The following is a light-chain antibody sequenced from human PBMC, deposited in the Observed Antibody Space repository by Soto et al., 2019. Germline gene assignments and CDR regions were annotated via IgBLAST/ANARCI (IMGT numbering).Light chain of an antibody. CDR3: YQRNSRPPST. Sequence: EIVLTQSPATLSLSPGERATLSCRASQSVPSYLAWYQQKPRQAPTLLIYDISNRVTGVPARFSGSGSGTDFTLIISSLEPEDAAIYYCYQRNSRPPSTFGHGTKVQIK. V-gene: IGKV3-11*01. CDR2: DIS. CDR1: QSVPSY. J-gene: IGKJ2*02.